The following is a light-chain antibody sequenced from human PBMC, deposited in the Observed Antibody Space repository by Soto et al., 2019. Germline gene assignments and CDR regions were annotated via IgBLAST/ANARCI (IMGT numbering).Light chain of an antibody. J-gene: IGKJ5*01. CDR2: NAS. CDR3: QHTDSFPIT. V-gene: IGKV1-12*01. CDR1: QDIITW. Sequence: DIHMTHSPSSVTASVGASVTITCRASQDIITWLAWYQQKPGKAPNLLIYNASNLQSGVPARFSGRGSGTHFTLTISSLQPEDFGTYYCQHTDSFPITVGQGTRLESK.